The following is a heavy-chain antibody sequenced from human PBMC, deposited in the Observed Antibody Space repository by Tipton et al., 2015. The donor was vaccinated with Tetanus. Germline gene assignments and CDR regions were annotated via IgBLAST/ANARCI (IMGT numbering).Heavy chain of an antibody. CDR2: IYYSGST. CDR1: GGSISSYY. J-gene: IGHJ6*02. Sequence: TLSLTCTVSGGSISSYYWSWIRQPPGKGLEWIGYIYYSGSTNYNPSLKSRVTISVDTSKNQFSLKLSSVTAADTAVYYCARGSGQQLAHGDYYYYGMDVWGQGTTVTVSS. D-gene: IGHD6-13*01. V-gene: IGHV4-59*01. CDR3: ARGSGQQLAHGDYYYYGMDV.